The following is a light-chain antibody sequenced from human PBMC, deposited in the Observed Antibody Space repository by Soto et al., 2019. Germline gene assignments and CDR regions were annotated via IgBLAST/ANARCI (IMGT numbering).Light chain of an antibody. CDR1: QSISDT. Sequence: EIVMMQSQATLSVSPGVRSTLSCMAIQSISDTLAWYQQKPGKAPRLLTHGASTRATGFPSRFRGSGSGTKFTLTIASLQPDDFETYYCQQYETFSGTFGPGTKVDIK. CDR3: QQYETFSGT. CDR2: GAS. V-gene: IGKV3-15*01. J-gene: IGKJ1*01.